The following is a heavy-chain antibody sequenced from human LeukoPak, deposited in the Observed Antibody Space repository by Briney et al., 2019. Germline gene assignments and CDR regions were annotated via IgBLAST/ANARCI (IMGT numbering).Heavy chain of an antibody. V-gene: IGHV3-7*04. CDR3: VRGSGWFDT. CDR1: GFTFSSHW. J-gene: IGHJ5*02. CDR2: IKGDGSQT. Sequence: GGSPRLSCAASGFTFSSHWMSWVRQSPGTGLEWVANIKGDGSQTYYVDSVKGRFTISRDNAKNSLYLQMNSLRVDDMAVYYCVRGSGWFDTWGQGTLVTVSS. D-gene: IGHD1-26*01.